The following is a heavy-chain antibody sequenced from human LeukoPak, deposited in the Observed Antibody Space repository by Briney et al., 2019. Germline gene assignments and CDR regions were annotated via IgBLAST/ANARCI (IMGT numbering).Heavy chain of an antibody. J-gene: IGHJ4*02. CDR2: IHISGGT. Sequence: PSETLSLTCALSGDSINDYYWSWIRQPAGKGLEWIWQIHISGGTKYKPSLQSRLTMSVDTSRNQLSLELNFVTAADTATYYCARRDCTSAWDFDFWGPGTLVTVSS. D-gene: IGHD6-19*01. V-gene: IGHV4-59*10. CDR3: ARRDCTSAWDFDF. CDR1: GDSINDYY.